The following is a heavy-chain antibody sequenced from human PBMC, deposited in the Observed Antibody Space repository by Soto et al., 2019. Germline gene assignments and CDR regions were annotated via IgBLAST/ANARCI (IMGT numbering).Heavy chain of an antibody. CDR1: GGTFSSYA. J-gene: IGHJ4*02. CDR3: GQTDSGTFDF. Sequence: QVQLVQSGAEVKKPGSSVKVSCKASGGTFSSYAISWVRQAPGQGLEWMGGIIPIFGTANYAQKFQGRVTIPADESTSTAYMDVSRLRSEGTAVYYCGQTDSGTFDFWGQGTLVTVSS. CDR2: IIPIFGTA. V-gene: IGHV1-69*12. D-gene: IGHD5-12*01.